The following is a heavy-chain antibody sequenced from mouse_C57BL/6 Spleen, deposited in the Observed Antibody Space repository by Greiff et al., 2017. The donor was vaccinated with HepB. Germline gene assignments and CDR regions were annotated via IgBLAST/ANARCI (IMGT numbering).Heavy chain of an antibody. V-gene: IGHV5-4*03. CDR2: ISDGGSYT. Sequence: EVKLVESGGGLVKPGGSLKLSCAASGFTFSSYAMSWVRQTPEKRLEWVATISDGGSYTYYPDNVKGRFTISRDNAKNNLYLQMSHLKSEDTAMYYCANEGWFAYWGQGTLVTVSA. J-gene: IGHJ3*01. CDR1: GFTFSSYA. CDR3: ANEGWFAY.